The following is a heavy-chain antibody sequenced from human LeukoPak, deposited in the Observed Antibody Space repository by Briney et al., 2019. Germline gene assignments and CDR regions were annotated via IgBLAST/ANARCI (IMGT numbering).Heavy chain of an antibody. V-gene: IGHV3-7*01. Sequence: GGSLRLSCAASGFTFSSYWMSWVRQAPGKGLEWVANIKQDGSEKYYVDSVKGRFTISRDNAKNSLYLQMNSLRAEDTAVYYCARPLLGYGSGSYDYWGQGTLVTVSS. CDR2: IKQDGSEK. D-gene: IGHD3-10*01. CDR3: ARPLLGYGSGSYDY. CDR1: GFTFSSYW. J-gene: IGHJ4*02.